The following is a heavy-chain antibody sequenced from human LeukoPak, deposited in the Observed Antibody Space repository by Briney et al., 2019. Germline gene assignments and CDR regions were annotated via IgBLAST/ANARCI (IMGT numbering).Heavy chain of an antibody. V-gene: IGHV3-33*06. D-gene: IGHD2-21*01. J-gene: IGHJ4*02. CDR2: IWSDGSER. Sequence: PGGSLRLSCATSGFRFSHHAMHWVRQAPGKGLEWVAVIWSDGSERYYADSVKGRFAISRGDSQKMVYLQMNSLRPEDTAVYYCVKDVQRGFDSLDHWGQGTLVAVSS. CDR1: GFRFSHHA. CDR3: VKDVQRGFDSLDH.